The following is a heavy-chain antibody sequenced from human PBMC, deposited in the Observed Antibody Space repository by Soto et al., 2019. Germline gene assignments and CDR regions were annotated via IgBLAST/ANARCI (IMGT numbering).Heavy chain of an antibody. Sequence: PGGSLRLSCAASGFTVSSHYMSWVRQAPGGGLEWVSLIYIGGTTFYADSVRGRFTISRDNSKNTLYLHMNNLRAEDTALYYCARGILSVTRQFYFDSWGQGALVTVSS. D-gene: IGHD2-21*02. CDR3: ARGILSVTRQFYFDS. CDR2: IYIGGTT. CDR1: GFTVSSHY. J-gene: IGHJ4*02. V-gene: IGHV3-53*01.